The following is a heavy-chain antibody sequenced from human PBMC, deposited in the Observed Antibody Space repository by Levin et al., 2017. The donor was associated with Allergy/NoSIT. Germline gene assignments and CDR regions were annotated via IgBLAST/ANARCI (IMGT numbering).Heavy chain of an antibody. CDR1: GASVSSSNYF. D-gene: IGHD3-16*01. V-gene: IGHV4-61*03. CDR3: TRDHWLRTNGWGFED. Sequence: SETLSLTCTVSGASVSSSNYFWSWIRQPPGTGLEWLGYIYYNGDANYNPSLTSRVTLSLDTSKNHLSLNLKSVTAADTAVYYCTRDHWLRTNGWGFEDWGQGSLVTVSS. CDR2: IYYNGDA. J-gene: IGHJ4*02.